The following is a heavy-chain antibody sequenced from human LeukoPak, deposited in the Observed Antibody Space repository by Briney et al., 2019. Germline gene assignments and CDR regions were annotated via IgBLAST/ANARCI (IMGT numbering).Heavy chain of an antibody. CDR1: GYTFTTYW. V-gene: IGHV5-51*01. CDR2: IYPGDSET. CDR3: AKSTLVVPATSYYYGMDD. Sequence: GESLKISCKASGYTFTTYWINWVRQMPGKGLEWIGIIYPGDSETRYSPSFQGQVTLSVDKSLSTAYLQWNSLRASDTAIYYCAKSTLVVPATSYYYGMDDWGQGTTVIVSS. J-gene: IGHJ6*02. D-gene: IGHD2-2*01.